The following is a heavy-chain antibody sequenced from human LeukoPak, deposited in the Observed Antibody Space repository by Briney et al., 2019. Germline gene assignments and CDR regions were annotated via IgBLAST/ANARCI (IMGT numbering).Heavy chain of an antibody. CDR2: ISYDGSNK. CDR1: GFTFSSYG. V-gene: IGHV3-30*18. Sequence: PGRSLRLSCAASGFTFSSYGMHWVRQAPGKGLEWVAVISYDGSNKYYADSVKGRFTISRDNSKNTLYLQMNSLRAEDTAVYYCAKDKDILTGYYPIDYWGQGTLVTVSS. D-gene: IGHD3-9*01. J-gene: IGHJ4*02. CDR3: AKDKDILTGYYPIDY.